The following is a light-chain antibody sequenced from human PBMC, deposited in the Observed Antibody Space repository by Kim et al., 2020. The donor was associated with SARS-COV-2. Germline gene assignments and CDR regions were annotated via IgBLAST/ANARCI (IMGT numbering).Light chain of an antibody. V-gene: IGKV1-27*01. Sequence: SSVGDRVTITRPASHGISNYVAWYQQKPGKVPKLLKYAASTLQSGVPYRFSGGGSGTDFTLTISSLQPEDAATYYYQKYSNAPLTFGGGTKVDIK. CDR3: QKYSNAPLT. CDR1: HGISNY. J-gene: IGKJ4*01. CDR2: AAS.